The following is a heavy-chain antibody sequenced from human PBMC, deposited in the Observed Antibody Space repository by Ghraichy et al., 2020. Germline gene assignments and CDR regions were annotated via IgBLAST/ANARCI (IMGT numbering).Heavy chain of an antibody. Sequence: SETLSLTCTVSGGSISSSSYYWGWIRQPPGKGLEWIGSIYYSGSTYYNPSLKSRVTISVDTSKNQFSLKLSSVTAADTAVYYCARHDEGIYYDSSGYRPSMGWFDPWGQGTLVTVSS. CDR3: ARHDEGIYYDSSGYRPSMGWFDP. CDR1: GGSISSSSYY. CDR2: IYYSGST. V-gene: IGHV4-39*01. D-gene: IGHD3-22*01. J-gene: IGHJ5*02.